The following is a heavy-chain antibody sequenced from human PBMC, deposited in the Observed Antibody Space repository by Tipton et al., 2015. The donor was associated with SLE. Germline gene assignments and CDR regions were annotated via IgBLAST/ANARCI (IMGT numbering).Heavy chain of an antibody. D-gene: IGHD3-3*01. V-gene: IGHV4-59*08. CDR3: ARHKLGFSWSYFDS. Sequence: TLSLTCTVSGGSISGYYWSWVRQPPGKGLEWIGYISFSGLANYNPSVRSRVSTSMDTSKNQFSLQMSSVTAADTALYYCARHKLGFSWSYFDSWGQGTLVIVSS. J-gene: IGHJ4*02. CDR1: GGSISGYY. CDR2: ISFSGLA.